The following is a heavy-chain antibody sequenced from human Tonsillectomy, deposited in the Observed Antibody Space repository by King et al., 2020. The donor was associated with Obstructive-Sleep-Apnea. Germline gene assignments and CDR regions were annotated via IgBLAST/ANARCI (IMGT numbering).Heavy chain of an antibody. CDR3: ARARSYFYGMDV. V-gene: IGHV4-31*03. J-gene: IGHJ6*02. Sequence: VQLQESGPGLVKPSQTLSLSCTVSGGSISSGGHYWSWIRQHPGQGLEWIGYIYYSGSTYYNPSLKSRVTISVDTSKNQFSLKLSSVSAADTAVYYCARARSYFYGMDVWGQGTTVTVSS. CDR1: GGSISSGGHY. CDR2: IYYSGST.